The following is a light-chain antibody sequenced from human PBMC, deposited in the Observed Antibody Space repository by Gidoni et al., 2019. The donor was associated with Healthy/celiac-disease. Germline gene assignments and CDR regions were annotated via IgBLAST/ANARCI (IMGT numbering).Light chain of an antibody. Sequence: EILLTQSPATLSLSPGERATLYCRASQSVSSYLAWYQQKPGQAPRLLIYDASNRATGIPARFSGSGSGTDFTLTISSLEPEDFAVYYCQQRSNWPLTFGPGTKVDIK. CDR2: DAS. CDR1: QSVSSY. CDR3: QQRSNWPLT. J-gene: IGKJ3*01. V-gene: IGKV3-11*01.